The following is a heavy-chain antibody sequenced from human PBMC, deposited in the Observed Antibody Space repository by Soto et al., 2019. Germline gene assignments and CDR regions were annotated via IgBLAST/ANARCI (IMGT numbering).Heavy chain of an antibody. Sequence: QAPGKGLEWMGGFDPEDGETIYAQKFQGRVTMTEDTSTDTAYMELSSLRSEDTAVYYCATSLLRFLERSDAFDIWGQGTMVTISS. J-gene: IGHJ3*02. V-gene: IGHV1-24*01. CDR3: ATSLLRFLERSDAFDI. CDR2: FDPEDGET. D-gene: IGHD3-3*01.